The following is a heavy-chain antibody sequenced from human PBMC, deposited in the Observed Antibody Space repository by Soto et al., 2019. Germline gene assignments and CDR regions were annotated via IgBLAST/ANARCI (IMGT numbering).Heavy chain of an antibody. J-gene: IGHJ5*02. CDR3: TRVNYYDSSGYYWPWFDP. V-gene: IGHV3-49*03. Sequence: PGGSLRLSCTASGFSFGDYAMSWFRPAPGKGLEWVGFIRSKAYGGTTEYAASVKGRFTISRDDSKSITYLQMNSLKTEDTAVYYCTRVNYYDSSGYYWPWFDPWGQGTLVTVSS. CDR1: GFSFGDYA. D-gene: IGHD3-22*01. CDR2: IRSKAYGGTT.